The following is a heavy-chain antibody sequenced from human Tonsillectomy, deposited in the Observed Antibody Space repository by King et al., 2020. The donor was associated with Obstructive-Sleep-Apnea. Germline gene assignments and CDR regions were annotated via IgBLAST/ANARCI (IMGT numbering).Heavy chain of an antibody. CDR1: GGSISGYY. V-gene: IGHV4-59*01. CDR3: ARQANSYLTLGWFAP. Sequence: QLQESGPGLVKPSETLSLTCTVSGGSISGYYWSWIRQPPGKGIEWIAYIYSSGTTNYNPSLKSRVTISVDTSKNLFSLKLNSVTAADTAVYYCARQANSYLTLGWFAPWGQGTLVTVSS. D-gene: IGHD1-26*01. J-gene: IGHJ5*02. CDR2: IYSSGTT.